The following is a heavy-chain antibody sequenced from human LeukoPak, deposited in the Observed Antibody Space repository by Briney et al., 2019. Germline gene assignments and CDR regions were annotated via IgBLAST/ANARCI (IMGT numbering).Heavy chain of an antibody. D-gene: IGHD3-10*01. Sequence: ASVTVSCKASGYTFTNYDINWVRQATGQGLEWMGWMNPNSGNTGYAQKFQGRVTMTRYTSISTAYMELGSLRSEDTAVYYCARGSSYYPFDYWGQGTLVTVSS. CDR3: ARGSSYYPFDY. CDR1: GYTFTNYD. CDR2: MNPNSGNT. J-gene: IGHJ4*02. V-gene: IGHV1-8*01.